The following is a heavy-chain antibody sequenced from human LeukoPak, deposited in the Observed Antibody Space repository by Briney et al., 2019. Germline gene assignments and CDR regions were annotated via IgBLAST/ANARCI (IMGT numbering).Heavy chain of an antibody. J-gene: IGHJ4*02. CDR2: ISAYNGNT. V-gene: IGHV1-18*01. CDR3: ARVGRQLNNKKERLYYFDY. D-gene: IGHD6-6*01. Sequence: ASVKVSCKASGGTFNSYGITWVRQAPGQGLEWMGWISAYNGNTNYAQKLQGRVTMTTDTSTSTAYMELSSLRSEDTAVYYCARVGRQLNNKKERLYYFDYWGQGTLVTVSS. CDR1: GGTFNSYG.